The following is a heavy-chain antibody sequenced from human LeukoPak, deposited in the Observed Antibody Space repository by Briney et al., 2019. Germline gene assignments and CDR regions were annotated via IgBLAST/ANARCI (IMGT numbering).Heavy chain of an antibody. D-gene: IGHD5-12*01. CDR1: ACTFTIYA. CDR2: IIPILGIA. J-gene: IGHJ4*02. CDR3: ASGSLVATIDY. V-gene: IGHV1-69*04. Sequence: SVKVSRKSSACTFTIYAISWVRQAPGQGLEWMGMIIPILGIANYAQKVQVRVTITADKSTSTAYMELSSVRSEDTAVYYCASGSLVATIDYWGEGTLVSV.